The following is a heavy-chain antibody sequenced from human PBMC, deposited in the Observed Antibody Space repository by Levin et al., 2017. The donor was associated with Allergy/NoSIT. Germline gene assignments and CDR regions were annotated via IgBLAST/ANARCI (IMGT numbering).Heavy chain of an antibody. V-gene: IGHV3-48*01. CDR2: ISRSSTTI. Sequence: LSLTCAASGFPFSTYSMNWVRQAPGKGLEWVSYISRSSTTIHYADSVKGRFTISRDNAKNSLFLQMNSLRAEDTAVYYCARGDGDWGVDYWGQGTLVTVSS. J-gene: IGHJ4*02. CDR1: GFPFSTYS. CDR3: ARGDGDWGVDY. D-gene: IGHD4-17*01.